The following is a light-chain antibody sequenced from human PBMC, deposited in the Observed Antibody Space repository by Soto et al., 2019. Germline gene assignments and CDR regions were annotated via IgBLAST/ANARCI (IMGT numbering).Light chain of an antibody. CDR1: SSDVGGYNY. CDR2: DVS. Sequence: QSALTQPDSVSGSPGQSITISSTGTSSDVGGYNYVSWYQQHPGKAPKFMIYDVSNRPSGVSTRFSGSKSGNTASLTISGLQAEDEADYYCNSYTTSNTRQIVFGTGTKLTVL. J-gene: IGLJ1*01. V-gene: IGLV2-14*01. CDR3: NSYTTSNTRQIV.